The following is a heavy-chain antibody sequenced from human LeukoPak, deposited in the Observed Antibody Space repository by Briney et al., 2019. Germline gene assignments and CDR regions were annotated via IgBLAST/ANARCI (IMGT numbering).Heavy chain of an antibody. CDR3: AKTTVTSEDYYYYYMDV. J-gene: IGHJ6*03. D-gene: IGHD4-17*01. CDR2: IITYNGNT. V-gene: IGHV1-18*01. Sequence: ASVKVSCKASGFTFTSYGISWVRQAPGQGLEWLGWIITYNGNTNYAQKLQGRVTMTTDTSTNTAYMELRSLRSGDTAVYYCAKTTVTSEDYYYYYMDVWGKGTTVTVSS. CDR1: GFTFTSYG.